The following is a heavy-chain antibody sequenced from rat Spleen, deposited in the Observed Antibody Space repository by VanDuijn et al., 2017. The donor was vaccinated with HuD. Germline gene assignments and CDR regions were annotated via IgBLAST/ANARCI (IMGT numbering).Heavy chain of an antibody. J-gene: IGHJ2*01. V-gene: IGHV5-7*01. CDR1: GFTFSDYY. CDR3: ARLEGSYYFDY. D-gene: IGHD1-11*01. Sequence: EVQLVESGGGLVQPGRSLKLSCAASGFTFSDYYMAWVRQAPKKGLEWVASISYDGSTTYYRDSVKGRFTISRDNAKSTLYLQMDSLRSEDPATYYCARLEGSYYFDYWGQGVMVTVSS. CDR2: ISYDGSTT.